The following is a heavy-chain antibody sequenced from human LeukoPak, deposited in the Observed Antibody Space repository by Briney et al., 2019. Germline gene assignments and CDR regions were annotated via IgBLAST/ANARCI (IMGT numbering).Heavy chain of an antibody. CDR1: GFTFSTYS. V-gene: IGHV3-21*01. CDR2: ITSSSSYI. Sequence: GGSLRLSWAASGFTFSTYSMNWVRQPPGKGLEWVSSITSSSSYIYYADSVKGRFTISRDNTKNSLYLQMNSRRAEDTAMYYCARYKSYGSSSIGYWGQGTLVTLSS. CDR3: ARYKSYGSSSIGY. D-gene: IGHD6-6*01. J-gene: IGHJ4*02.